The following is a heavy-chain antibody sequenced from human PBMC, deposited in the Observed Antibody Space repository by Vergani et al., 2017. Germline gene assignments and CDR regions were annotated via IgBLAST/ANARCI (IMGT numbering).Heavy chain of an antibody. CDR1: GFTFSSYA. Sequence: VQLVESGGGVVQPGGSLRLSCAASGFTFSSYAMSWVRQAPGKGLEWVSAISGSGGSTYYADSVKGRFTISRDNSKNTLYLQMNSLRAEDTAVYYCAKAYTTASYYYYYMDVWGKGTTVTVSS. D-gene: IGHD1-1*01. J-gene: IGHJ6*03. CDR3: AKAYTTASYYYYYMDV. V-gene: IGHV3-23*04. CDR2: ISGSGGST.